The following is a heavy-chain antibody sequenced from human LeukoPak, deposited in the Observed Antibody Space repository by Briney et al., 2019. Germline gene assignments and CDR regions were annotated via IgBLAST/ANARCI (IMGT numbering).Heavy chain of an antibody. CDR2: ISHDGTT. CDR1: GGSIDITNY. J-gene: IGHJ4*02. Sequence: PSETQSLTCGVSGGSIDITNYWSWVRQAPGKGLEWIGEISHDGTTNYNPSLRSRVAMSLDRANNQFSLSLTSVTAADTAVYYCTREDRPFCPFAYWGRGALVTVSS. V-gene: IGHV4-4*02. D-gene: IGHD2/OR15-2a*01. CDR3: TREDRPFCPFAY.